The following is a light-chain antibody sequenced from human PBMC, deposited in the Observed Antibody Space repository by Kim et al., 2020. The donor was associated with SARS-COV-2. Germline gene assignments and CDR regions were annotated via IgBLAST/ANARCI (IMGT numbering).Light chain of an antibody. V-gene: IGKV3-15*01. Sequence: VSPGERATLSCRASQSVSSKLAWYQQKPGQAPRLLIYGASTRATDIPARFSGSGSGTEFTLTISSLQSEDFAVYYCQQYNKWPLTFGGGTKVGIK. CDR1: QSVSSK. CDR3: QQYNKWPLT. CDR2: GAS. J-gene: IGKJ4*01.